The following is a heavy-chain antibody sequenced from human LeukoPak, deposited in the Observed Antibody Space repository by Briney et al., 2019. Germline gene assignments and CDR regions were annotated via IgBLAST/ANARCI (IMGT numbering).Heavy chain of an antibody. D-gene: IGHD2-2*01. V-gene: IGHV3-23*01. CDR3: AKDCSSTSCYDY. Sequence: GGTLRLSCAGSGFTFSSYGMSWVRQTPGKGLEWVSAISGSGVSTYYVDSVKGRFTISRDNSKNTLYLQMNSLRAEDTAVYYCAKDCSSTSCYDYWGQGTLVTVSS. CDR2: ISGSGVST. CDR1: GFTFSSYG. J-gene: IGHJ4*02.